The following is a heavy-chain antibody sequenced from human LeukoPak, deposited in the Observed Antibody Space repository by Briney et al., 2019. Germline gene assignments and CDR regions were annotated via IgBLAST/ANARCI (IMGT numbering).Heavy chain of an antibody. CDR3: YGANAEH. CDR2: TNTDGSST. D-gene: IGHD4-23*01. Sequence: GGPLRLSCAASGFPFSRYWMHWVRQAPGKGLVWVSGTNTDGSSTMYADSVKGRFTIARDNAKNTLDLQMNSLRAEDTAVYYCYGANAEHWGQGTLVTVSS. J-gene: IGHJ1*01. V-gene: IGHV3-74*03. CDR1: GFPFSRYW.